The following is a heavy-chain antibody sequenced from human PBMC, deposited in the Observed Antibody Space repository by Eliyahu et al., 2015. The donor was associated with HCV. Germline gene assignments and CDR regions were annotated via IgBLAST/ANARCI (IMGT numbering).Heavy chain of an antibody. J-gene: IGHJ4*02. V-gene: IGHV2-26*01. CDR3: ARPYYSHSSGYYYETYYFDY. CDR1: GFSLTDARMG. D-gene: IGHD3-22*01. Sequence: QVTLKESGPVLVKPTETLTLTCTVSGFSLTDARMGVSWIRQSPGKALEWLANIFSNDEKSYSTSLKNRLTISRDTSKSQVILTMTNMDRVDTATYYCARPYYSHSSGYYYETYYFDYWGQGALVVVSS. CDR2: IFSNDEK.